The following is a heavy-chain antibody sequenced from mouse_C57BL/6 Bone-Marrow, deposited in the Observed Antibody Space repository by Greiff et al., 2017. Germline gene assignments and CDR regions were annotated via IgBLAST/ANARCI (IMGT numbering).Heavy chain of an antibody. J-gene: IGHJ3*01. CDR2: IDPSDRST. CDR1: GYTFTSYW. V-gene: IGHV1-59*01. CDR3: ASQDSNSWFAY. Sequence: VQLQQPGAELVRPGTSVKLSCKASGYTFTSYWMHWVKQRPGQGLEWIGVIDPSDRSTNYNQQFKGKATLTVDTSSSTAYMQLSSLTSEDSAVYYCASQDSNSWFAYWGQGTLVTVSA. D-gene: IGHD2-5*01.